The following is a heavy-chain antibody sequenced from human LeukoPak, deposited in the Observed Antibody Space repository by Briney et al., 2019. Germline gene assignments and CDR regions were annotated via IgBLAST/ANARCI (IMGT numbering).Heavy chain of an antibody. CDR1: GDSISSSSSY. D-gene: IGHD6-13*01. CDR3: ARGILRSSSWYFDINWFDP. Sequence: PSETLSLTCTVSGDSISSSSSYWGWIRQPPGEGLEWIGSIYYSGSTYYNTSLKSRVTISVDTSKNQFSLELSSVTAADTAVYYCARGILRSSSWYFDINWFDPWGQGTLVTVSS. CDR2: IYYSGST. V-gene: IGHV4-39*07. J-gene: IGHJ5*02.